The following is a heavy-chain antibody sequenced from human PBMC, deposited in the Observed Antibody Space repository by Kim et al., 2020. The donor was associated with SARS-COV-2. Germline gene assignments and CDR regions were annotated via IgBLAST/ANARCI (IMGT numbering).Heavy chain of an antibody. Sequence: SETLSLTCTVSGGSVSSAGYFWNWIRQSPGKGLEWIGYIYNSGSTRYNPSLKSRVNISVDTSKNHFSLRLSSVTAADTAVYYCARDVGIMDVWGRGTTVTVSS. D-gene: IGHD1-26*01. CDR1: GGSVSSAGYF. CDR2: IYNSGST. J-gene: IGHJ6*02. CDR3: ARDVGIMDV. V-gene: IGHV4-31*03.